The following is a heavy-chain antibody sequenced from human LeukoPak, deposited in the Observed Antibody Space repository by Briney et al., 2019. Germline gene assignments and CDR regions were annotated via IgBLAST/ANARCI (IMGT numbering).Heavy chain of an antibody. CDR1: GYSISSGYY. CDR2: INHSGST. Sequence: PSETLSPTCTVSGYSISSGYYWGWIRQPPGKGLEWIGEINHSGSTNYNPSLKSRVTISVDTSKNQFSLKLSSVTAADTAVYYCARRVGYYGSGSYSSPRFDPWGQGTLVTVSS. D-gene: IGHD3-10*01. V-gene: IGHV4-38-2*02. CDR3: ARRVGYYGSGSYSSPRFDP. J-gene: IGHJ5*02.